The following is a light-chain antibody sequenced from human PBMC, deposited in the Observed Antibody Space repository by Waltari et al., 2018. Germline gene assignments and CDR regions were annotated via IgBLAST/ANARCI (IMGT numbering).Light chain of an antibody. CDR3: SSYTSSSKV. J-gene: IGLJ2*01. V-gene: IGLV2-14*03. Sequence: QSALTQPASVSGSPGPSITISCTGTSRDVGGYTYVSWDQQHPGKAPKLMIYDVSNRPSGVSNRFSGSKSGNTASLTISGLQAEDEADYYCSSYTSSSKVFGGGTKLTVL. CDR1: SRDVGGYTY. CDR2: DVS.